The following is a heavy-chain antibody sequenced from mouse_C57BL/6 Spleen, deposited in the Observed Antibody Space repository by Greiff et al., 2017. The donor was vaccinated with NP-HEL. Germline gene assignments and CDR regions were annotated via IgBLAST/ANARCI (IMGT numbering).Heavy chain of an antibody. CDR3: ARSEDWGDY. CDR1: GYTFTSYW. Sequence: QVQLKQPGAELVKPGASVKLSCKASGYTFTSYWMHWVKQRPGQGLEWIGMIHPNSGSTNYNEKFKSKATLTVDKSSSTAYMQLSSLTSEDSAVYYCARSEDWGDYWGQGTTLTVSS. V-gene: IGHV1-64*01. D-gene: IGHD4-1*01. J-gene: IGHJ2*01. CDR2: IHPNSGST.